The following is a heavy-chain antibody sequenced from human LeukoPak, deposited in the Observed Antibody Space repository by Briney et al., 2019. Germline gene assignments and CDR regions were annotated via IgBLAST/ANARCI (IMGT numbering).Heavy chain of an antibody. CDR1: GFTFSNAW. V-gene: IGHV3-15*01. Sequence: GGSLRLSCAASGFTFSNAWMSWVRQAPGKGLEWVGRIKSKADGGTTDYAAPVKGRFTISRDDSKNTLYLQMNSLKTEDTAVYYCTTDWQITMVRGVINLDYWGQGTLVTVFS. J-gene: IGHJ4*02. CDR3: TTDWQITMVRGVINLDY. CDR2: IKSKADGGTT. D-gene: IGHD3-10*01.